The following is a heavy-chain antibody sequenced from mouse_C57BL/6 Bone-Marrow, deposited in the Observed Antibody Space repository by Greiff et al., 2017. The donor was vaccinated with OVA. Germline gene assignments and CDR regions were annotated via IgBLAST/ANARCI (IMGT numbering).Heavy chain of an antibody. J-gene: IGHJ4*01. Sequence: QVQLQQPGAELVKPGASVKVSCKASGYTFTSYWMHWVKQTPVHGLEWIGAIDPETGGTAYNQKFKGKAILTADKSSSTAYMELRSLTSEDSAVYYSSFHYYAMDYWGQGTSVTVSS. V-gene: IGHV1-15*01. CDR1: GYTFTSYW. CDR3: SFHYYAMDY. CDR2: IDPETGGT.